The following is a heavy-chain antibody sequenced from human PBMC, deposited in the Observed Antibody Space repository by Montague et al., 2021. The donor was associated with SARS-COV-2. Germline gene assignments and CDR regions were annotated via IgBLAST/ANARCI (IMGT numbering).Heavy chain of an antibody. J-gene: IGHJ3*02. CDR2: IFYTGNT. CDR1: GASITSSSYY. CDR3: ASRRGGGVVKAKGDAFDI. Sequence: SETLSLTCTVSGASITSSSYYWGWIRQPPGKGLEWIGTIFYTGNTYYNPSLKSRVTISVDTSKNQFSLKLSSVSAADTAVFYCASRRGGGVVKAKGDAFDIGGHGTMVTVSS. V-gene: IGHV4-39*01. D-gene: IGHD2-8*02.